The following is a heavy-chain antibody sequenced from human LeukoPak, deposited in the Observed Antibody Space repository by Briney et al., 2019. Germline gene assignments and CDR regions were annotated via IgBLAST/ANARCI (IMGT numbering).Heavy chain of an antibody. V-gene: IGHV3-74*01. J-gene: IGHJ4*02. CDR1: GFTFTTYW. D-gene: IGHD2-15*01. CDR2: INPDGSST. Sequence: GGSLRLSCVASGFTFTTYWVHWVRQGPGKGLVWVSLINPDGSSTNYADSVKGRFTISRDNAKNTVYLQMNSLRAEDTAVYYCVRYGSFSHWGQGTLVTVSS. CDR3: VRYGSFSH.